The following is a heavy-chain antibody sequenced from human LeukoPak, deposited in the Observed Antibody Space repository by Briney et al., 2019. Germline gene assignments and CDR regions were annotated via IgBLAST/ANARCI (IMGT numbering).Heavy chain of an antibody. D-gene: IGHD3-10*01. CDR3: ARDAHRQTLKLGSMDV. V-gene: IGHV4-39*07. CDR2: INHSGST. CDR1: GGSISSSSYY. Sequence: SETLSLTCTVSGGSISSSSYYWGWIRQPPGKGLEWIGEINHSGSTNYNPSLKSRVTISVDTSKNQFSLKLSSVTAADTAVYYCARDAHRQTLKLGSMDVWGQGTTVTVSS. J-gene: IGHJ6*02.